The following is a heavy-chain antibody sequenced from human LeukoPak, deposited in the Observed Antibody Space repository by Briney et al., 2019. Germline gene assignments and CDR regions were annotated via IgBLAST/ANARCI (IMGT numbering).Heavy chain of an antibody. Sequence: AAVKVSCKASVYTFTSYGICWVRQAPGQGLEWMGWISAYNGNTNYAQNLQGRVTMTTDTSTSTAYTELRSLRSEDTAVYNCARVLGHYGELRCAFDIWGQGTMVTVSS. D-gene: IGHD4-17*01. J-gene: IGHJ3*02. CDR1: VYTFTSYG. V-gene: IGHV1-18*01. CDR3: ARVLGHYGELRCAFDI. CDR2: ISAYNGNT.